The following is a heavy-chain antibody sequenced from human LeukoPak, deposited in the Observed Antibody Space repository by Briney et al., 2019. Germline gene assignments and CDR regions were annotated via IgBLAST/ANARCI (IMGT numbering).Heavy chain of an antibody. CDR2: INPKSGGT. V-gene: IGHV1-2*02. D-gene: IGHD6-19*01. J-gene: IGHJ4*02. CDR1: GYSFTGYY. Sequence: ASVKVSCKASGYSFTGYYMHWVRQAPGQRLEWMGWINPKSGGTNYEQKFQSRVTMTRDTSISTAYMELSSLRSDDTAVYYCAKVGEDTTGWYNYYFDYWGQGTLVTVSS. CDR3: AKVGEDTTGWYNYYFDY.